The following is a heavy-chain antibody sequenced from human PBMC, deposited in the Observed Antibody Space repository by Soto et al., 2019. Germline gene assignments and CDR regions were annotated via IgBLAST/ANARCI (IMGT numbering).Heavy chain of an antibody. D-gene: IGHD3-22*01. CDR3: ASGTLYSYGRSYGMDV. J-gene: IGHJ6*02. Sequence: QVQLVESGGGVVQPGRSLRLSCAASGITFSSYGMHWVRQAPGKGLEWVAVIWYDGSNQYYADSVKGRFTISRDNSKNTGYLQMNSLRVEDTAVYYCASGTLYSYGRSYGMDVWGQGTTVTVSS. V-gene: IGHV3-33*01. CDR2: IWYDGSNQ. CDR1: GITFSSYG.